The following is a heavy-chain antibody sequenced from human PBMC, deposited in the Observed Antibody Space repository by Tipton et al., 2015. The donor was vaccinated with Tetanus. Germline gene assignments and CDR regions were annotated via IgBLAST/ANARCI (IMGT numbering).Heavy chain of an antibody. CDR3: ARGNRGSSWYF. J-gene: IGHJ4*02. Sequence: QLVQSGPEVKKPGASVKVSCQASGYAFNSYDLNWVRQATGQGLEWLGYMDPNTGHATYAQKFRGRVTMTSDISITTAYMELKNLRSDDTAVYYCARGNRGSSWYFWGQGTLVTV. CDR2: MDPNTGHA. CDR1: GYAFNSYD. V-gene: IGHV1-8*01. D-gene: IGHD6-13*01.